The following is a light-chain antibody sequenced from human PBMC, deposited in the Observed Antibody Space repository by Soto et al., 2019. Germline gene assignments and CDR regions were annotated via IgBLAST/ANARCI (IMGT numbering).Light chain of an antibody. V-gene: IGLV1-40*01. CDR1: SSNIGAGYD. CDR2: GNS. J-gene: IGLJ1*01. CDR3: QSYDSSLSGYV. Sequence: QSVLTQSPSVSGAPGQRVTISCTGSSSNIGAGYDVHWYQQLPGTAPKLLIYGNSNRPSGVPDRFSGSKSGTSASLAITGHQPEDEADYYCQSYDSSLSGYVFGTGTKVTVL.